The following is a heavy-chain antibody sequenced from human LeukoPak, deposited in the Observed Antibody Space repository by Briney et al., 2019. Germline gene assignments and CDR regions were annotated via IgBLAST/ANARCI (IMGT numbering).Heavy chain of an antibody. CDR1: GGSISSGGYS. J-gene: IGHJ5*02. V-gene: IGHV4-30-2*01. CDR3: ARDSNCSGGSCYSGWFDP. Sequence: KPSETLSLTCTVSGGSISSGGYSWSWIRQPPGKGLEWFGYIYHSGSTYYNPSLKSRVTISVDRSKNQFSLKLSSVTAADTAVYYCARDSNCSGGSCYSGWFDPWGQGTLVTVSS. D-gene: IGHD2-15*01. CDR2: IYHSGST.